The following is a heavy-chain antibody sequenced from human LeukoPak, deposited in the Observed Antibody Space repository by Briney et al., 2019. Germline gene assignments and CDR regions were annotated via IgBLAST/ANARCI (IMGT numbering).Heavy chain of an antibody. CDR1: GYTFTSYG. Sequence: ASVKVSCKASGYTFTSYGISWVRQAPGQGLEWMGWISAYNGNTNYAQKLQGRVTMTTDTSTSTAYMELRSLRSDDTAVSYCARDYYYDILTGYHAPDYWGQGTLVTVSS. CDR2: ISAYNGNT. J-gene: IGHJ4*02. CDR3: ARDYYYDILTGYHAPDY. D-gene: IGHD3-9*01. V-gene: IGHV1-18*01.